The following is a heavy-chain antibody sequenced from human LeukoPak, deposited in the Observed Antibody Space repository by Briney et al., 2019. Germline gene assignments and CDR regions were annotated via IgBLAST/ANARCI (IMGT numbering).Heavy chain of an antibody. CDR3: AKDPHRTRYFDY. J-gene: IGHJ4*02. V-gene: IGHV3-23*01. CDR1: GFTFSSHA. CDR2: LSGSGYNT. D-gene: IGHD2-2*01. Sequence: GGSLRLSCAASGFTFSSHAMSWVRQAPGKGLEWVSSLSGSGYNTYYADSVKGRFTISRDNSKNTVYLQMNSLRAEDTAVYYCAKDPHRTRYFDYWGQGTLVTVSP.